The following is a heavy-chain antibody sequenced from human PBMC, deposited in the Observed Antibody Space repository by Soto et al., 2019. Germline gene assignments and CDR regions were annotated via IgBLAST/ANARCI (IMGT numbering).Heavy chain of an antibody. CDR1: GFTFSGSA. D-gene: IGHD3-22*01. CDR2: IRSKANSYAT. V-gene: IGHV3-73*01. CDR3: TVYYYDRSGYYLGFQH. J-gene: IGHJ1*01. Sequence: PGGSLRLSCAASGFTFSGSAMHWVRQASGKGLEWVGRIRSKANSYATAYAASVKGRFTISRDDSKNTAYLQMNSLKTEDTAVYYCTVYYYDRSGYYLGFQHWGQGTLVTVSS.